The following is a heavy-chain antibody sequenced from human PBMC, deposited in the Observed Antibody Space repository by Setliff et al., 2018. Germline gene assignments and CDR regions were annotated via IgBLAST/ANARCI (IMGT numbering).Heavy chain of an antibody. V-gene: IGHV1-18*01. CDR3: SRLVRYCTTTTCQKASGAEF. CDR1: GYTFTSSG. J-gene: IGHJ1*01. D-gene: IGHD2-8*01. Sequence: ASVKVSCKASGYTFTSSGITWVRQAPGQGLEWMGWISAYTGNTNYAQKLQGRVTMTTDTSTSTAYMELRSLTSDDTAVYYCSRLVRYCTTTTCQKASGAEFWGQGTLVTVSS. CDR2: ISAYTGNT.